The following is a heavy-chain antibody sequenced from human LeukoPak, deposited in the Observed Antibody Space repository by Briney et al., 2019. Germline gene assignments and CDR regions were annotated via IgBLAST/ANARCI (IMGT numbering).Heavy chain of an antibody. Sequence: SETLSLTCTVSGGSISSSSYYWGWIRQPPGKGLEWIGSIYYSGSTYYNPSLKSRVTISVDTSKNQFSLKLSSVTAADTAVYYCARASNYYDSSGYSESNFDYWGQGTLVTVSS. J-gene: IGHJ4*02. D-gene: IGHD3-22*01. CDR1: GGSISSSSYY. CDR2: IYYSGST. CDR3: ARASNYYDSSGYSESNFDY. V-gene: IGHV4-39*07.